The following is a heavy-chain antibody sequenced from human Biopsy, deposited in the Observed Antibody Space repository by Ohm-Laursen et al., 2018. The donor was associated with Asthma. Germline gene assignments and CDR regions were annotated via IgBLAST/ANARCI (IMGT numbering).Heavy chain of an antibody. Sequence: GASVKVSCKPLGGTFNTYVIGWVRQAPGQGLEWMGGINSVFGTTTYPQKFQDRVTITADDSTSTVYMELSSLRSEDTAVYYCARKAGSCISRTCYSLDSWGQGTLVTVSS. J-gene: IGHJ4*02. CDR2: INSVFGTT. CDR1: GGTFNTYV. D-gene: IGHD2-2*01. V-gene: IGHV1-69*13. CDR3: ARKAGSCISRTCYSLDS.